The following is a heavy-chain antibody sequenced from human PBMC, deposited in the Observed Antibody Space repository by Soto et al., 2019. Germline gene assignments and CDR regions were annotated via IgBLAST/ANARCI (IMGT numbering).Heavy chain of an antibody. CDR3: ARVTWFAELSFDY. V-gene: IGHV4-30-4*01. D-gene: IGHD3-10*01. CDR1: GGSITSTDGY. CDR2: ISYSGFT. Sequence: PSETLSLTCTASGGSITSTDGYWSWIRQPPGKGLEWIGYISYSGFTLYNPSLQSRVTISVDTSKNQFSLDLNSVTAADTAVYYCARVTWFAELSFDYWGQGTVVTVSS. J-gene: IGHJ4*02.